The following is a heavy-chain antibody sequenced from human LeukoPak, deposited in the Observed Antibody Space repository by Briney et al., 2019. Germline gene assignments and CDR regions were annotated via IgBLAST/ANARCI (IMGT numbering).Heavy chain of an antibody. V-gene: IGHV3-21*01. CDR3: ARQFLGYCSSTSCSTMPSTYYFDY. CDR2: ISTTSSYI. J-gene: IGHJ4*02. CDR1: GFTFSGYN. D-gene: IGHD2-2*01. Sequence: PGGSLRLSCAASGFTFSGYNMNWVRQAPGKGLEWVASISTTSSYIHYADSVKGRFTISRDNARNSLYLQMNSLRAEDTAVYYCARQFLGYCSSTSCSTMPSTYYFDYWGQGTLVTVSS.